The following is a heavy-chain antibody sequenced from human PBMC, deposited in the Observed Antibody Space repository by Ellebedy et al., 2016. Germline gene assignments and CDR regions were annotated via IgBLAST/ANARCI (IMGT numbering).Heavy chain of an antibody. CDR1: GGTISSGSFY. V-gene: IGHV4-61*02. J-gene: IGHJ4*02. CDR2: IYTSGST. Sequence: SETLSLTXTVSGGTISSGSFYWIWIRQPAGKGLEWIGRIYTSGSTNYNPSLKSRVTMSVDTSKNQFSLKLSSVTAADTAVYYCARGTYDFWSGYLGLWGQGTLVTVSS. CDR3: ARGTYDFWSGYLGL. D-gene: IGHD3-3*01.